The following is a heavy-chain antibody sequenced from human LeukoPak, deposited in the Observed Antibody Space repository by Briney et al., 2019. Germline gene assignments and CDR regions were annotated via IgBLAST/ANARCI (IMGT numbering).Heavy chain of an antibody. V-gene: IGHV3-30*04. CDR1: GLTFSNYA. Sequence: GRSLRLSCAVSGLTFSNYAFHWVRQAPGKGLEWVAIISNDGSRKYYAHSVEGRFTISRDNSKNTLYLQMDSLRAEDTAVYYCARDRAWNYFDYWGQGTLVTVSS. CDR2: ISNDGSRK. CDR3: ARDRAWNYFDY. J-gene: IGHJ4*02. D-gene: IGHD3-3*01.